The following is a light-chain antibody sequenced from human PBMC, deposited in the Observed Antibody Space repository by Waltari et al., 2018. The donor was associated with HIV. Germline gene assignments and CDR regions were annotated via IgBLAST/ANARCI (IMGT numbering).Light chain of an antibody. CDR3: QQNSYWLPIT. CDR1: QSVGTK. V-gene: IGKV3-15*01. CDR2: GAS. J-gene: IGKJ5*01. Sequence: EIVMTQSPATLSVSPGESATLSCRASQSVGTKLAWYQQKPGQAPRLLIYGASIRATGIPARFSGSGSGIEFTLTISSLQSEDFAVYYCQQNSYWLPITFGQGTRLEI.